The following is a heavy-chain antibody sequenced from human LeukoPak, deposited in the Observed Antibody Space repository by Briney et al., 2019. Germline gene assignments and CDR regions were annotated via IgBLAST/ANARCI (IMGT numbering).Heavy chain of an antibody. Sequence: ASVKVSCKASGYTFTGYYMHWVRQAPGQGLEWMGRINPNSGGTNYAQKFQGRVTMTRDTSISTAYMELSRLRSDDTAVYYCARGLGYRSGGSCYIHDYWGQGTLVTVSS. J-gene: IGHJ4*02. CDR2: INPNSGGT. V-gene: IGHV1-2*06. CDR1: GYTFTGYY. D-gene: IGHD2-15*01. CDR3: ARGLGYRSGGSCYIHDY.